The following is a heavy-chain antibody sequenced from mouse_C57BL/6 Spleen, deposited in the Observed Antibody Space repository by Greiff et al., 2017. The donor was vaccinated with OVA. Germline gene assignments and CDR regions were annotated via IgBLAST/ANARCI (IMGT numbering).Heavy chain of an antibody. J-gene: IGHJ1*03. V-gene: IGHV3-8*01. Sequence: EVMLVESGPGLAKPSQTLSLTCSVTGYSITSDYWNWIRKFPGNKLEYMGYISYSGSTYYNPSLKSRISITRDTSKNQYYLQLNSVTTEDTATYYCARYNYGSSLYWYFDVWGTGTTVTVSS. CDR3: ARYNYGSSLYWYFDV. CDR2: ISYSGST. CDR1: GYSITSDY. D-gene: IGHD1-1*01.